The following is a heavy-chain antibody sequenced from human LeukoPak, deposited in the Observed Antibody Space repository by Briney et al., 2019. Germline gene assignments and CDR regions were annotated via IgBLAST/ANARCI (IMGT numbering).Heavy chain of an antibody. Sequence: PGGSLRLSCAASGFTFSSFAMSWVRQAPGKGLEWVSAISGSGGSTFYADSVKGRFTIYRDNSKNTLYLQMNSLRAEDTAVYYCANHHYYDSSGCYPHWYFDLWGRGTLVTVSS. CDR1: GFTFSSFA. V-gene: IGHV3-23*01. J-gene: IGHJ2*01. CDR3: ANHHYYDSSGCYPHWYFDL. D-gene: IGHD3-22*01. CDR2: ISGSGGST.